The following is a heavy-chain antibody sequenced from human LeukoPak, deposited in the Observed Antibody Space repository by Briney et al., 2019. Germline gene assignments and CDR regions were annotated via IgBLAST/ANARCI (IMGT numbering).Heavy chain of an antibody. Sequence: GESLRLSCAASGFTFNNYWMNWVRQAPGKGLVWVSRIKSDGSTTIYADSVKGRFTISRDNARNTLFLQMNSLRAENTAVYYCARLGASTYAFDIWGQGTMVTVSS. CDR1: GFTFNNYW. CDR2: IKSDGSTT. D-gene: IGHD3-10*01. J-gene: IGHJ3*02. V-gene: IGHV3-74*01. CDR3: ARLGASTYAFDI.